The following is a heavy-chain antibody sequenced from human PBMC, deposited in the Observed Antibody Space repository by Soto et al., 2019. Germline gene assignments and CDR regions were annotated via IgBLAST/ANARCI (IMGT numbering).Heavy chain of an antibody. Sequence: QVQLVESGGGVVQPGRSLRLSCAASAFTFSNYGMHWVRQAPGKGLEWVTTISSDGNDKYYADSVRGRFTISRDNSKNTLDLQMYGLRPEDTAVYYWAKGSFSPHPFLAHWGQGTLVTVSS. CDR3: AKGSFSPHPFLAH. V-gene: IGHV3-30*18. J-gene: IGHJ4*02. D-gene: IGHD3-10*01. CDR2: ISSDGNDK. CDR1: AFTFSNYG.